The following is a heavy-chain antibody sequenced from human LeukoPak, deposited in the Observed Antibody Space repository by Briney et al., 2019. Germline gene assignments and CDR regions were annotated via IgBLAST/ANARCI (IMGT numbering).Heavy chain of an antibody. J-gene: IGHJ1*01. D-gene: IGHD3-22*01. CDR3: AKPYYYDSSGYYSRYFQH. CDR2: ISGSGGST. CDR1: GFTFSNYA. V-gene: IGHV3-23*01. Sequence: PGGSLRLSCAASGFTFSNYAMSWVRQTPGKGLEWVSTISGSGGSTYYADSVKGRFTFSRDNSKNTLYLQMNSLRAEDAAVYYCAKPYYYDSSGYYSRYFQHWGQGTLVTVSS.